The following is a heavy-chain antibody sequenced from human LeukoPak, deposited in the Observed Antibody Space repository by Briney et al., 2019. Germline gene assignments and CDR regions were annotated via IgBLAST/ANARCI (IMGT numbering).Heavy chain of an antibody. Sequence: GGSLRLSCAASGFTFSSYGMHWVRQAPGKGLEWVAFIRYDGSNKYYADSVKVRFTISRDNSKNTLYLQMNSLRAEDPAVYYCAKDPRYSGSRGDPPQIPYWGQGTLVPVSS. CDR1: GFTFSSYG. D-gene: IGHD1-26*01. V-gene: IGHV3-30*02. CDR2: IRYDGSNK. J-gene: IGHJ4*02. CDR3: AKDPRYSGSRGDPPQIPY.